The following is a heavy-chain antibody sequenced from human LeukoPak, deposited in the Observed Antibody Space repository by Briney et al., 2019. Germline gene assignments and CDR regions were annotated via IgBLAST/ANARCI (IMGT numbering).Heavy chain of an antibody. J-gene: IGHJ4*02. CDR2: IRDGGGST. CDR1: GFTFSSCA. D-gene: IGHD1-26*01. CDR3: SKDIEHGLGIFDY. V-gene: IGHV3-23*01. Sequence: GGSLRLSCAASGFTFSSCATSWVRQAPGKGLEWVAAIRDGGGSTYYADSVKGRFTISRDNSKNPLYLQMNSLRAEDTAVYYFSKDIEHGLGIFDYWGQGTMLTVSS.